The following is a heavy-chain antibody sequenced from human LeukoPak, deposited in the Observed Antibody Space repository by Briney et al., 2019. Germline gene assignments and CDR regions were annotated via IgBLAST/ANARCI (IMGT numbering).Heavy chain of an antibody. D-gene: IGHD4-17*01. V-gene: IGHV1-18*01. CDR1: GYTFTSYG. J-gene: IGHJ4*02. CDR3: ARGWGDYGDYFFGY. CDR2: IRAYNGNT. Sequence: ASVTVSCKASGYTFTSYGISWERQAPGQGLEWMGWIRAYNGNTNYAQKPQGRVTMTTDTSTSTAYMELRSLISDDTAVYYCARGWGDYGDYFFGYWGQGTLVTVSS.